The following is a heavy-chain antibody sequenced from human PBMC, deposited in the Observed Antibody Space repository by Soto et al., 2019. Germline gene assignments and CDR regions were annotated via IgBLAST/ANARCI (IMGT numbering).Heavy chain of an antibody. J-gene: IGHJ6*02. CDR3: AKVGSSGWYPNYYYGMDV. V-gene: IGHV3-23*01. CDR1: GFTFSSYA. Sequence: PGGSLRLSCAASGFTFSSYAMSWVRQAPGKGLEWVSAISGSGGSTYYADSVKGRFTISRDNSKNTLYLQMNSLRAEDTAVYYCAKVGSSGWYPNYYYGMDVWGQGTTVTSP. CDR2: ISGSGGST. D-gene: IGHD6-19*01.